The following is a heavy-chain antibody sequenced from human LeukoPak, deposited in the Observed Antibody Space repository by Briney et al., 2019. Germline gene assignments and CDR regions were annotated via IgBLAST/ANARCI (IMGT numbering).Heavy chain of an antibody. V-gene: IGHV3-23*01. D-gene: IGHD6-19*01. CDR1: GFTFSNYA. J-gene: IGHJ4*02. CDR2: ITGSGGST. CDR3: AKDRAYSSGWYVLDY. Sequence: GGSLRLSCAASGFTFSNYAINWVRQAPGKGLEWVSLITGSGGSTYYADSVKGRFTISRDNSKNTLYLQMNSLRAEDTAVYYCAKDRAYSSGWYVLDYWGQGTLVTVSS.